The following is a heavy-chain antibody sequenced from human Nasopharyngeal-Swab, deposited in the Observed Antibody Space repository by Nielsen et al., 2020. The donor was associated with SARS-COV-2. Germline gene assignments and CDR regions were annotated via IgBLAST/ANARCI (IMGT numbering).Heavy chain of an antibody. Sequence: ASVKVSCKASGYTFTSYGISWVRQAPGQGLEWMGWISAYNGNTNYAQKLQGRVTMTTDTSTSTAYMELRSLRSDDTAVYYCARKSLGYSSGWLVAFDIWGQGTMVTVSS. J-gene: IGHJ3*02. CDR1: GYTFTSYG. CDR3: ARKSLGYSSGWLVAFDI. D-gene: IGHD6-19*01. CDR2: ISAYNGNT. V-gene: IGHV1-18*04.